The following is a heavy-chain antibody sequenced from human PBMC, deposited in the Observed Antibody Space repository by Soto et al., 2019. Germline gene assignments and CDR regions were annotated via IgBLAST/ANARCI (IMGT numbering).Heavy chain of an antibody. CDR1: GFKFRSYG. CDR3: VKDRATIFGVIWKYGMDV. D-gene: IGHD3-3*01. V-gene: IGHV3-23*01. CDR2: INESGGTT. J-gene: IGHJ6*02. Sequence: EEQLLESGGGLVEPWGSLRLSCVASGFKFRSYGMAWVRQAPGKGLEWVSDINESGGTTNYADSVRGRFAISRDNSRNTLDLLMNSLRPEDTAVYYCVKDRATIFGVIWKYGMDVWGQGTTVYVSS.